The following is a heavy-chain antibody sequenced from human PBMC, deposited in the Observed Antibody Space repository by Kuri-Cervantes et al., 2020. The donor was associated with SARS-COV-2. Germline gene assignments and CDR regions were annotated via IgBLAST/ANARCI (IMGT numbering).Heavy chain of an antibody. J-gene: IGHJ4*02. CDR2: IYRDGNS. Sequence: SETLSLTCAVSGYSISSGYYWGWIRQSPGRGLEWLGSIYRDGNSYYNPSLMGRVTLSVDTSKNQFSLSLTSVTAADSAVYYCARLSPNWGPGILVTVSS. CDR3: ARLSPN. V-gene: IGHV4-38-2*01. CDR1: GYSISSGYY.